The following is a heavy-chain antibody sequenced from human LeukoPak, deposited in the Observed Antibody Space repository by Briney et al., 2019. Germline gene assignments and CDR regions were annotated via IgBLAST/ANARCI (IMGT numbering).Heavy chain of an antibody. CDR1: GFNFSSYA. V-gene: IGHV3-53*01. J-gene: IGHJ6*03. D-gene: IGHD3-10*01. CDR3: ARSLRVRGVPDYMDV. Sequence: GGSLRLSCAASGFNFSSYAMSWVRQAPGKGLEGGSVIYKNAITYYADTVKGRFTISRDNSKNTLYLQMNSLRADDTAVYYCARSLRVRGVPDYMDVWGKGTTVTVSS. CDR2: IYKNAIT.